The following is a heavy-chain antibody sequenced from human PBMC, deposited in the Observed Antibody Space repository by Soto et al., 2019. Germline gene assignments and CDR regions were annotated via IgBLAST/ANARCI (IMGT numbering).Heavy chain of an antibody. CDR3: ARDGPPGY. CDR1: GGSIRDKY. V-gene: IGHV4-59*01. J-gene: IGHJ4*02. CDR2: IHYSGGT. Sequence: QVQLQESGPGLVKPSETLSLTCTVSGGSIRDKYWSWIRQPPGKGLEWGGYIHYSGGTNYNPSLKSRVTISVDTSKNQFSLKLSSVTAADTAVYYCARDGPPGYWGQGTLVTVSS.